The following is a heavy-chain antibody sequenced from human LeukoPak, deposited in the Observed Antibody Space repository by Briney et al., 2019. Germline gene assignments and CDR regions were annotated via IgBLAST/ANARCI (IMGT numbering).Heavy chain of an antibody. D-gene: IGHD2-2*01. CDR1: GFTFSSYA. CDR2: ISYDGSNK. Sequence: PGRSLRLSCAASGFTFSSYAMHWVRQAPGKGLEWVAVISYDGSNKYYADSVKGRFTISRDNSKNTLYLQMNSLRAEDTAVYYCAKDLCSTSCYGWFDPWGQGTLVTVSS. J-gene: IGHJ5*02. CDR3: AKDLCSTSCYGWFDP. V-gene: IGHV3-30-3*01.